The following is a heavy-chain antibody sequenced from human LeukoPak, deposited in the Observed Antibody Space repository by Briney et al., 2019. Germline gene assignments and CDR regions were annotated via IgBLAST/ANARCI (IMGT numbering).Heavy chain of an antibody. D-gene: IGHD1-26*01. J-gene: IGHJ4*02. CDR2: VHLNGAT. Sequence: PSETLSLTCAVSGGSITTTNWWSWVRQPPGKGLEWIGEVHLNGATNYNPSLESRFSMSIDKSNNHLSLEVTSVTAADTAIYYCTRESGAFSPFGFWGQGTLVPVSS. CDR3: TRESGAFSPFGF. CDR1: GGSITTTNW. V-gene: IGHV4-4*02.